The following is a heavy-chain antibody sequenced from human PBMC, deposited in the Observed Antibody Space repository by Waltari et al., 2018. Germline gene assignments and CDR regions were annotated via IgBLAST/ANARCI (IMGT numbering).Heavy chain of an antibody. CDR2: MQYRGSN. J-gene: IGHJ1*01. D-gene: IGHD4-17*01. V-gene: IGHV4-39*01. Sequence: QLQLQESGPGLVRPSETLSLTCTVSGGSITTNYNWAWIRQPPGKGLEWMGNMQYRGSNFYNPALMSRVTISLDTSKNQFSLTLTSVDAADTAVYFCGRIAFGDDGGYFQYWGQGTLVTVSS. CDR1: GGSITTNYN. CDR3: GRIAFGDDGGYFQY.